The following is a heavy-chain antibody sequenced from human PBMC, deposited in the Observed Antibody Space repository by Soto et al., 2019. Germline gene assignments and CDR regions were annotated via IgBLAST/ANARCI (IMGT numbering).Heavy chain of an antibody. J-gene: IGHJ4*02. CDR1: GFTFDNYA. Sequence: TGGSLRLSXVASGFTFDNYAMNWVRQAPGRGLEWVSHIGGRGGNTVYADSMRGRFTISRDNSKNTVYLEMHNLRVEDSATYYCAKPSAYGDFAGSFDSWGQGTLVTVSS. CDR2: IGGRGGNT. V-gene: IGHV3-23*01. CDR3: AKPSAYGDFAGSFDS. D-gene: IGHD4-17*01.